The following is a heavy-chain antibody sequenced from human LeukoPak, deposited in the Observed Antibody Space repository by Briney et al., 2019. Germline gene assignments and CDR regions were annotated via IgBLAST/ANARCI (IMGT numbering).Heavy chain of an antibody. CDR3: AXSSGNYDFWSGYYELDY. J-gene: IGHJ4*02. V-gene: IGHV4-59*08. CDR2: IYYSGST. D-gene: IGHD3-3*01. Sequence: SETLSLTCTVSGGSISSYYWSWIRQPPGKGLEWIGYIYYSGSTNYNPSLKSRVTISVDTSKNQFSLKLSSVTAADTAVYYCAXSSGNYDFWSGYYELDYWGQGTLVTVSS. CDR1: GGSISSYY.